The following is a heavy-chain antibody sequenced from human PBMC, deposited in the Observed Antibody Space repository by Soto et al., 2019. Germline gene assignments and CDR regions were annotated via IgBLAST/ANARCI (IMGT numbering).Heavy chain of an antibody. D-gene: IGHD2-2*01. CDR2: IYYSGST. J-gene: IGHJ6*03. V-gene: IGHV4-59*01. Sequence: PSETLSLTCTVSGGSISSYYWRWIRQPPGKGLEWIGYIYYSGSTNYNPSLKSRVTISVDTSKNQFSLKLSSVTAADTAVYYCARTYCSSTSCYASRYYYYYYYMDVWGKGTTVTVSS. CDR3: ARTYCSSTSCYASRYYYYYYYMDV. CDR1: GGSISSYY.